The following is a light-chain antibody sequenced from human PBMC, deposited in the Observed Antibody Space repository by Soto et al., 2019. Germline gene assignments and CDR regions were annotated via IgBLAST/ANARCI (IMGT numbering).Light chain of an antibody. V-gene: IGKV1-33*01. CDR3: QQHDNPPFT. CDR2: DAS. Sequence: DIQMTQSPSSLSASVGDRVTITCQASQDISNYLNWYQQKPGKAPKLLMYDASKLETGVPSRFSGSGSGTHFTFTISSLQPEDFATYYCQQHDNPPFTFGPGTKVDIK. J-gene: IGKJ3*01. CDR1: QDISNY.